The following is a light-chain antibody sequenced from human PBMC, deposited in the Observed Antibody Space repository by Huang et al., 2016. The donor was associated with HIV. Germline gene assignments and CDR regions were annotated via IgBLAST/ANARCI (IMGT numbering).Light chain of an antibody. Sequence: DIQMTQSPSSLSASIGDRVIITCRASQDIGRLLNWYQQKPGKAPQLLIDEAAVLQTGVPSRFSGSGSGTHLTLTIRSLLPEDFATYYCQQSYSPPPFTFGLGTILDI. V-gene: IGKV1-39*01. CDR2: EAA. CDR3: QQSYSPPPFT. J-gene: IGKJ2*01. CDR1: QDIGRL.